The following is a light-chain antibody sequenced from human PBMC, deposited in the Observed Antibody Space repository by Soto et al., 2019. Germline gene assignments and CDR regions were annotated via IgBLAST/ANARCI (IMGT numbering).Light chain of an antibody. CDR2: DAS. V-gene: IGKV3-15*01. J-gene: IGKJ1*01. CDR3: QQYNNWLKWT. CDR1: QSISSN. Sequence: EIVMTQSPATLSVSPGERATLSCRASQSISSNLAWYQQKPGQGPRLLIYDASTRATGIPARFSGSGSGTDFTLPISSLQSEDFAVYYCQQYNNWLKWTFGQGTKVEIK.